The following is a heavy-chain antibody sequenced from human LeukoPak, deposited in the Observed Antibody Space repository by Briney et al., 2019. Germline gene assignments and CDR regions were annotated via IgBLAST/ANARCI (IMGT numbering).Heavy chain of an antibody. CDR2: IWYDGSNK. CDR3: ARDQSIAATPYLGY. J-gene: IGHJ4*02. Sequence: PGGSLRLSCAASGFTFSSYGMHWVRQAPGKGLEWVAVIWYDGSNKYYADSVKGRFTISRDNSKNTLYLQMNSLRAEDTAVYYCARDQSIAATPYLGYWGQGNLVTVSS. V-gene: IGHV3-33*01. CDR1: GFTFSSYG. D-gene: IGHD6-13*01.